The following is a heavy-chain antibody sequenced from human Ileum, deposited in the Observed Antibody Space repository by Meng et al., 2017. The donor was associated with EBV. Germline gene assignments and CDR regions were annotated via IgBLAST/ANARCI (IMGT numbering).Heavy chain of an antibody. J-gene: IGHJ4*02. CDR2: VVYSGTT. V-gene: IGHV4-39*01. CDR3: ARHHHSPTFDY. CDR1: GGSISSSSYY. Sequence: QRQLQESGPGLVKPSETLSLPCTVDGGSISSSSYYWAWIRQPPGEGLEWIGSVVYSGTTYYTSSLKSRVSISVDTSKNQFSLKLSSVTAADTAVYYCARHHHSPTFDYWGQGTLVTVSS. D-gene: IGHD1-14*01.